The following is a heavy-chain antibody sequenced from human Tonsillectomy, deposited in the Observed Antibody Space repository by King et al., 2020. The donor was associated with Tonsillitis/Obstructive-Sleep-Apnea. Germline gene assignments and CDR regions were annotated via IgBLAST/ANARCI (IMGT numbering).Heavy chain of an antibody. CDR2: IFSNDEK. CDR1: GFSLSDARMG. Sequence: LTLKESGPVLVKPTETLTLTCTVSGFSLSDARMGVSWIRQTPGKALEWLAHIFSNDEKYYSTSLKSRFTISKDTSKSQVVLNMTNMDPVDTATYDCARMGNILTGYYNEGFDYWGQGALVTVST. D-gene: IGHD3-9*01. V-gene: IGHV2-26*01. J-gene: IGHJ4*02. CDR3: ARMGNILTGYYNEGFDY.